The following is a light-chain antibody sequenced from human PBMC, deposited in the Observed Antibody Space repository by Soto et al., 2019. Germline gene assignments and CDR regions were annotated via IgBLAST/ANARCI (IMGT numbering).Light chain of an antibody. CDR3: AAWDDSLNAVV. CDR1: SSNIGSNT. Sequence: QSVLTQPPSASGTPGQRVTISCSGSSSNIGSNTVNWYQQLPGTAPKLPIYSNNQRPSGVPDRFSGSKSDTSASLAISGLQSEDEADYYCAAWDDSLNAVVFGGGTKLTVL. CDR2: SNN. V-gene: IGLV1-44*01. J-gene: IGLJ2*01.